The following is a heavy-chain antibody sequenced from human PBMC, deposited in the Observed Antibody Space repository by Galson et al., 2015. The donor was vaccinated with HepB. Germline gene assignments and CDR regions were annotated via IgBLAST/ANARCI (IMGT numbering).Heavy chain of an antibody. CDR3: AKGGHSAALYNWFDP. J-gene: IGHJ5*02. CDR1: GFTFSTSV. Sequence: SLRLSCAASGFTFSTSVMHWVRQAPGEGLEWVAVISSDGSDKFYADSVKGRFTISRDNSKNTLYLQMNSLRVEDTAVYNCAKGGHSAALYNWFDPWGQGTLVTVSS. CDR2: ISSDGSDK. V-gene: IGHV3-30*18. D-gene: IGHD2-15*01.